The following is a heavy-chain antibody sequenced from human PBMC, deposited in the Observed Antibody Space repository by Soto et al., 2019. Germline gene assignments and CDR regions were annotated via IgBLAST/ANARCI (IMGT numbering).Heavy chain of an antibody. V-gene: IGHV1-69*01. Sequence: QVQLEQSGGEVKQPGSSVRVSCKTSGGTFSTYAINWVRQAPGQGLEWMGAIIPLFGTADYSQKFQGRVKITADESTSPAYMELGRLGFDDPAVYFCARPKGTYSSGYYYFDFWGQGTLVTVSS. CDR3: ARPKGTYSSGYYYFDF. J-gene: IGHJ4*02. CDR2: IIPLFGTA. D-gene: IGHD6-19*01. CDR1: GGTFSTYA.